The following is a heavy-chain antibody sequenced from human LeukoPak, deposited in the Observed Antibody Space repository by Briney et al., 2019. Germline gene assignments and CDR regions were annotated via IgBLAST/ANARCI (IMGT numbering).Heavy chain of an antibody. CDR3: ARDSRVPAVGYYYYGMDV. D-gene: IGHD2-2*01. Sequence: GGSLRLSCAASGFTFSSYSMNWVRQAPGKGLEWVSYISSSSSTIYYADSVKGRFTISRDNAKNSLYLQMNSLRDEDTAVYYCARDSRVPAVGYYYYGMDVWGQGTTVTVSS. CDR2: ISSSSSTI. J-gene: IGHJ6*02. CDR1: GFTFSSYS. V-gene: IGHV3-48*02.